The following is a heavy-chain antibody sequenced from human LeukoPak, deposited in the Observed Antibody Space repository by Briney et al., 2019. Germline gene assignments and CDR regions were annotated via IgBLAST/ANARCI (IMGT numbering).Heavy chain of an antibody. CDR1: GFTFKNHA. V-gene: IGHV3-23*01. CDR2: ISGNGDST. CDR3: AKEEVAQIHN. Sequence: GGSLRLSCAGSGFTFKNHAMSWVRQAPGKGLEWVSSISGNGDSTYDADSVKGRFTISRDNSKNTMYLQMNSLRAEDTAVYYCAKEEVAQIHNWGQGALVAVPS. J-gene: IGHJ4*02.